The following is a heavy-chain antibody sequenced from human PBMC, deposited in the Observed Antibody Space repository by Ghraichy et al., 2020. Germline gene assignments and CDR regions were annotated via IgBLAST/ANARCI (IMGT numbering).Heavy chain of an antibody. CDR3: ARDYCSGVTCYRPYYFDY. J-gene: IGHJ4*02. CDR2: ISSSSKSI. Sequence: LSLTCAASGFTFNNYGMNWVRQAPGKGLEWVSYISSSSKSIYYADSVKGRFTISRDNAKNSLYLQMNSLRAEDTAVYSCARDYCSGVTCYRPYYFDYWGQGTLVTVSS. V-gene: IGHV3-48*01. CDR1: GFTFNNYG. D-gene: IGHD2-15*01.